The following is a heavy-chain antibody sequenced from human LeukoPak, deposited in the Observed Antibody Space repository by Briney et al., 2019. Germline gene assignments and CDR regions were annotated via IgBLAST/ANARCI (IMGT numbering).Heavy chain of an antibody. V-gene: IGHV3-11*04. CDR3: AKDIYDFWSGYPTGAFDI. CDR2: ISSSGSSI. CDR1: GFTFSDYY. J-gene: IGHJ3*02. D-gene: IGHD3-3*01. Sequence: GGSLRLSCAASGFTFSDYYMNWIRQAPGKGLEWVSYISSSGSSIYYADSVKGRFTSSRDNAKNSLYLQMNSLRAEDTAVYYCAKDIYDFWSGYPTGAFDIWGQGTMVTVSS.